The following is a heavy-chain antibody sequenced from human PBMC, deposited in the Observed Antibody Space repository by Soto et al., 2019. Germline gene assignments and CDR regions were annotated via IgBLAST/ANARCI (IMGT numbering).Heavy chain of an antibody. D-gene: IGHD2-2*01. CDR1: GGSFSGYY. CDR3: ARHNVYCSSTSCYAFWFDP. CDR2: INHSGST. Sequence: QVQLQQWGAGLLKPSETLSLTCAVYGGSFSGYYWSWIRQPPGKGLEWIGEINHSGSTNYNPSLKSRVTISVDTSKNQFSLKLSSVTAADKAVYYCARHNVYCSSTSCYAFWFDPWGQGTLVTVSS. V-gene: IGHV4-34*01. J-gene: IGHJ5*02.